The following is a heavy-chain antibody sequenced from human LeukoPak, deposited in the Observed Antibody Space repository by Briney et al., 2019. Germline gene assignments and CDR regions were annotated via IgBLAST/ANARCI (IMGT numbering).Heavy chain of an antibody. CDR2: IYYSGST. V-gene: IGHV4-59*01. Sequence: SETLSLTCTVSGGSISSYYWSWIRQPPGKGLEWIGYIYYSGSTNYNPSLKSRVTISVDTSKNQFSLKLSSVTAADTAVYYCARDQGGYCSSTSCYEAYYYYMDVWGKGTTVTISS. CDR1: GGSISSYY. J-gene: IGHJ6*03. CDR3: ARDQGGYCSSTSCYEAYYYYMDV. D-gene: IGHD2-2*01.